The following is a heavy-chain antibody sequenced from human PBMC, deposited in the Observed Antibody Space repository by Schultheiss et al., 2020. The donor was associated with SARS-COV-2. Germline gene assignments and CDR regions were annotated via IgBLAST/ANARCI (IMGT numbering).Heavy chain of an antibody. CDR2: ISSSSSTI. V-gene: IGHV3-48*01. Sequence: GGSLRLSCAASGFTFDDYAMHWVRQAPGKGLEWVSYISSSSSTIYYADSVKGRFTISRDWSKGALYLQMNSLRTEDTAVYYCAKAVPLLAFAKWSYWFDPWGQGTLVTVSS. CDR1: GFTFDDYA. CDR3: AKAVPLLAFAKWSYWFDP. D-gene: IGHD3-3*02. J-gene: IGHJ5*02.